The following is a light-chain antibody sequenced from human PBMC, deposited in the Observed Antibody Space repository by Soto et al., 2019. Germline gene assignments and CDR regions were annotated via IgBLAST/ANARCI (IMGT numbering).Light chain of an antibody. CDR3: SSYTTSSLYV. V-gene: IGLV2-14*03. CDR2: DVS. J-gene: IGLJ1*01. CDR1: SNDIGAYNF. Sequence: QSVLTQPASVSGSPGQSITISCTGTSNDIGAYNFASWYQQHPGKAPKLMIYDVSNRPSGLSNRFSGSKSGSTASLTISGLQAEDEADYYCSSYTTSSLYVFGTGTKVTVL.